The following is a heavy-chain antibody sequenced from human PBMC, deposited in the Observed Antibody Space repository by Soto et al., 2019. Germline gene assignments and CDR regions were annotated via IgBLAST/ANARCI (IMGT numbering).Heavy chain of an antibody. CDR2: INAHNGNT. CDR3: ARGRYGDY. Sequence: QVHLVQSGAEVKKPGSSVKVSCKGSGYAFTTYGITWVRQAPGQGLEWMGWINAHNGNTNYAQKLQGRVTVARDTSTSPAYMELRSLRSDDTAVYYCARGRYGDYWGQGALVTVSS. J-gene: IGHJ4*02. CDR1: GYAFTTYG. V-gene: IGHV1-18*01. D-gene: IGHD1-1*01.